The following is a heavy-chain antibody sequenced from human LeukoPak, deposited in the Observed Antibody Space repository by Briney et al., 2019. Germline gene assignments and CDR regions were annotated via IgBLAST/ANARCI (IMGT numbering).Heavy chain of an antibody. CDR1: GGSISSSSYY. J-gene: IGHJ5*02. Sequence: PSETLSLTCTVSGGSISSSSYYWGWIRQPPGKGLEWIGSIYYSGSTYYNPALKSRVTISVDTSKNQFSLKLNSVTAADTAVYYCARAPMYSTPNWFDPWGQGTLVTVSS. CDR2: IYYSGST. CDR3: ARAPMYSTPNWFDP. D-gene: IGHD6-13*01. V-gene: IGHV4-39*07.